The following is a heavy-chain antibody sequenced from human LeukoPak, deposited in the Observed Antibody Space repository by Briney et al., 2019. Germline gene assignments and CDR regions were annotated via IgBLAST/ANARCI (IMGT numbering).Heavy chain of an antibody. CDR1: GFTFSSYA. CDR3: AKVMSRGTSVAGAFDY. D-gene: IGHD6-19*01. CDR2: ISGSGGST. J-gene: IGHJ4*02. V-gene: IGHV3-23*01. Sequence: PGGSLRLSCATSGFTFSSYAMSWVRQAPGKGLEWVSSISGSGGSTYYADSVKGRFTISRDNSKNTLFLQMSSLRAEDTAVYYCAKVMSRGTSVAGAFDYWGQGTLVTVSS.